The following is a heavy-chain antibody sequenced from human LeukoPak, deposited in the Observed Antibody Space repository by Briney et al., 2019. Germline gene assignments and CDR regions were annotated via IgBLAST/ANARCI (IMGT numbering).Heavy chain of an antibody. CDR1: GGSISSGDYY. J-gene: IGHJ6*02. D-gene: IGHD6-19*01. CDR2: IYCSGST. CDR3: ASQIVAGTYYYYGMDV. V-gene: IGHV4-30-4*02. Sequence: PSETLSLTCTVSGGSISSGDYYWSWIRQPPGKGLEWIGYIYCSGSTYYNPSLKSRVTISVDTSKNQFSLKLSSVTAADTAVYYCASQIVAGTYYYYGMDVWGQGTTVTASS.